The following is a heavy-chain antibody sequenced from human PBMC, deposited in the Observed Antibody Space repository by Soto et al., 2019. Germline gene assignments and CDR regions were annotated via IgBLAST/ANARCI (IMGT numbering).Heavy chain of an antibody. Sequence: PSETLSLTCAVSGGSISSYYWSWIRQPPGKGLEWIGYIYYSGSTNYNPSLKSRVTISVDTSKNQFSLKLSSVTAADTAVYYCARHPYTGLQSFYNWFDPWGQGTLVTVSS. D-gene: IGHD2-2*02. CDR2: IYYSGST. CDR1: GGSISSYY. CDR3: ARHPYTGLQSFYNWFDP. V-gene: IGHV4-59*08. J-gene: IGHJ5*02.